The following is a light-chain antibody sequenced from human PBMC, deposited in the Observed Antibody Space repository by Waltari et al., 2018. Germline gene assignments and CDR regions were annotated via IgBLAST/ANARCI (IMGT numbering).Light chain of an antibody. Sequence: DIVMTQSPDSLAVSLGESAPIHCKSSQSVLFSSNNKNYLAWYQQKPGQPPQLLIYWASTRESGVPDRFAGSGSGTDFTLTISTLQAEDVAVYYCQQYYSVPFTFGPGTKVDIK. CDR3: QQYYSVPFT. V-gene: IGKV4-1*01. CDR2: WAS. J-gene: IGKJ3*01. CDR1: QSVLFSSNNKNY.